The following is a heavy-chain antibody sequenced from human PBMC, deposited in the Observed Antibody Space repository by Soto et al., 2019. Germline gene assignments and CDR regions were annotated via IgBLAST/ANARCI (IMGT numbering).Heavy chain of an antibody. CDR1: GGSFIGYY. V-gene: IGHV4-34*01. D-gene: IGHD6-19*01. CDR3: ARTGYSSGWYKAAFDI. CDR2: INHSGST. Sequence: QVQVQQWGAGLLKPSETLSLTCAVYGGSFIGYYWSWIRQPPGKGLEWIGEINHSGSTNYNPSLKSRVTISVDTSKNQFSLKLSSVTAADTAVYYCARTGYSSGWYKAAFDICGQGTMVTVSS. J-gene: IGHJ3*02.